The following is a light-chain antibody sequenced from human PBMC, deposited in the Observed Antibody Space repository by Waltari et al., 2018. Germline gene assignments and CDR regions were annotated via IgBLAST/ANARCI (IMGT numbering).Light chain of an antibody. V-gene: IGLV1-36*01. CDR2: GNA. CDR1: SNNIGNYA. Sequence: QSALTQEASVSGTVGQKVTLSCTGNSNNIGNYAVGWYQQISHGAPKTVMFGNALPSGFPDRFFGSKSGTTASLTISGLQPEDEADYYCSTWDSSLSAVVFGGGTKLTFL. CDR3: STWDSSLSAVV. J-gene: IGLJ2*01.